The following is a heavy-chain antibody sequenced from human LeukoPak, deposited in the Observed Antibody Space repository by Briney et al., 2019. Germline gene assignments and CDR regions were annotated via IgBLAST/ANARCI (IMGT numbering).Heavy chain of an antibody. CDR2: ISGSGGST. J-gene: IGHJ4*02. V-gene: IGHV3-23*01. CDR1: GFTFSSYA. CDR3: AKGLAYCGGDCYSPFDY. Sequence: GGSLRLSCAASGFTFSSYAMSWVRQAPGKGLEWVSAISGSGGSTYYADSVKGRFTISRDNSKNTLYLQMNSLRAEDSAVYYCAKGLAYCGGDCYSPFDYWGQGTLVTVSS. D-gene: IGHD2-21*02.